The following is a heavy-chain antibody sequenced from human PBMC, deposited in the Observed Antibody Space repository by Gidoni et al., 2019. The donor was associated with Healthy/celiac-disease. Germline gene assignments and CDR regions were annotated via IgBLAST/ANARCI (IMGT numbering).Heavy chain of an antibody. J-gene: IGHJ4*02. CDR1: GFPVRSNY. Sequence: EVHLVESGGGLIQPGGSLILSCSASGFPVRSNYMSWVRQAPGKGLEWVSVIYSGGSTYYADSVKGRFTISRDNSKNTLYLQMNSLRAEDTAVYYCARVGSGSHYVEYYFDYWGQGTLVTVSS. CDR2: IYSGGST. CDR3: ARVGSGSHYVEYYFDY. V-gene: IGHV3-53*01. D-gene: IGHD1-26*01.